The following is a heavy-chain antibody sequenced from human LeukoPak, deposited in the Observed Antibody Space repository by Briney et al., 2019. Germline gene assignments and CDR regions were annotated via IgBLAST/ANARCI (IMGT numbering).Heavy chain of an antibody. D-gene: IGHD3-10*01. J-gene: IGHJ5*02. CDR3: AIYYYGSGSYLTWFDP. CDR1: GGTFGSYA. CDR2: IIPIFGTA. V-gene: IGHV1-69*13. Sequence: ASVKVSCKASGGTFGSYAISWVRQAPGQGLEWMGGIIPIFGTANYAQKFQGRVTITADESTSTAYMELSSLRSEDTAVYYCAIYYYGSGSYLTWFDPWGQGTLVTVSS.